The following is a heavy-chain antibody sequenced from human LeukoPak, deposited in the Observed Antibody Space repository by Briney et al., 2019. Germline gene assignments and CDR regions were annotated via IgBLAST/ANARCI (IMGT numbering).Heavy chain of an antibody. CDR2: IIPNSGGT. J-gene: IGHJ4*02. CDR1: GGTFSSYA. Sequence: ASVKVSCKASGGTFSSYAISWVRQAPGQGLEWMGGIIPNSGGTNYAQKFQGRVTMTRDTSISTAYMELSRLRSDDTAVYYCARDRLRITMVRGAISGGYWGQGTLVTVSS. V-gene: IGHV1-2*02. D-gene: IGHD3-10*01. CDR3: ARDRLRITMVRGAISGGY.